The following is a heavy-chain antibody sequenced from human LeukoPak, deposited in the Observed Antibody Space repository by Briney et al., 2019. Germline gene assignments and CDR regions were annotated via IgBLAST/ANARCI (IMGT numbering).Heavy chain of an antibody. D-gene: IGHD5-12*01. J-gene: IGHJ3*02. Sequence: SETLSLTCAVYGGSFSGYYWSWIRQPAGKGLEWIGRIYTSGSTNYNPSLKSRVTISVDESKNQFSLKLSSVTAADTAVYYCARDPYSGYDWDAFDIWGQGTMVTVSS. CDR2: IYTSGST. CDR1: GGSFSGYY. CDR3: ARDPYSGYDWDAFDI. V-gene: IGHV4-4*07.